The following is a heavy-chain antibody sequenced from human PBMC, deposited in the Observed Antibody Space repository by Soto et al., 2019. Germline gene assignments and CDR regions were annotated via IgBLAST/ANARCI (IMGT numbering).Heavy chain of an antibody. V-gene: IGHV4-59*01. CDR2: IYYSGST. D-gene: IGHD5-18*01. J-gene: IGHJ6*02. CDR3: ARDRGYSYGHYYYYYGMDV. CDR1: GGSISSYY. Sequence: SETLSLTCTVSGGSISSYYWSWIRQPPGKGLEWIGYIYYSGSTNYNPSLKSRVTISVDTPKNQFSLKLSSVTAADTAVYYCARDRGYSYGHYYYYYGMDVWGQGTTVTVSS.